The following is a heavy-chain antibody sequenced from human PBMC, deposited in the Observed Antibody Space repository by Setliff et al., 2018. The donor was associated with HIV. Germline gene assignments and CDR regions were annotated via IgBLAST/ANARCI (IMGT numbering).Heavy chain of an antibody. Sequence: SETLSLTCTVSGGSISSYYWSWIRQPPGKGLEWIGYIYYSGSTNYNPSLKSRVTISVDTSKNQFSLNLNSVTATDTAVYYCARGLKGGGYYFDYWGQGMLVTVSS. CDR3: ARGLKGGGYYFDY. J-gene: IGHJ4*01. V-gene: IGHV4-59*01. CDR1: GGSISSYY. D-gene: IGHD1-26*01. CDR2: IYYSGST.